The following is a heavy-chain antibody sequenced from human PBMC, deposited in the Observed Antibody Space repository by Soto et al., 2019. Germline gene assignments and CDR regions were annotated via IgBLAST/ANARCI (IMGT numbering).Heavy chain of an antibody. D-gene: IGHD1-7*01. CDR1: GYTFARYW. V-gene: IGHV5-51*01. CDR3: ARPGLTGTTYYFDS. CDR2: IYPGDSDT. Sequence: GESLKISCKGSGYTFARYWIAWVRQMPGKGLEWMGTIYPGDSDTRYNPSFQGQVTFSADKSISTAYLQWSSPKASVTAMYYCARPGLTGTTYYFDSWGQGTLVTVSS. J-gene: IGHJ4*02.